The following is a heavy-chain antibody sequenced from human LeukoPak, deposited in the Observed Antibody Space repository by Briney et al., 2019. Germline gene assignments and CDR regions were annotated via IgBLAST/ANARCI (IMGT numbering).Heavy chain of an antibody. CDR3: ARGGDTARWWAY. CDR1: GFTFSNAW. J-gene: IGHJ4*02. Sequence: GGSLRLSCAASGFTFSNAWMSWVRQAPGKGLEWVGRIKSKTDGGTTDYAAPVKGRFTISRDDSKNTLYLQMNSLRAEDTAVYYCARGGDTARWWAYWGQGTLVTVSS. D-gene: IGHD5-18*01. CDR2: IKSKTDGGTT. V-gene: IGHV3-15*01.